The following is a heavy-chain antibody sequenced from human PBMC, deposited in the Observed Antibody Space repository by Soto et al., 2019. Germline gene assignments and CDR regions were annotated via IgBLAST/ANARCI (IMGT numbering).Heavy chain of an antibody. D-gene: IGHD3-10*01. Sequence: GGSLRLSCAASGFTFSSYSMNWVRQAPGKGLEWVSYISSSSSTIYYADSVKGRFTISRDNAKNSLYLQMNSLRAEDTAVYYCAREWFGELSGPGSYGMDVWGQGTTVT. J-gene: IGHJ6*02. V-gene: IGHV3-48*01. CDR1: GFTFSSYS. CDR3: AREWFGELSGPGSYGMDV. CDR2: ISSSSSTI.